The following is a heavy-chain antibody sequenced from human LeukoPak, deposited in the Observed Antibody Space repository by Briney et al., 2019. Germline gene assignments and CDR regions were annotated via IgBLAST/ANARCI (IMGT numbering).Heavy chain of an antibody. D-gene: IGHD2-15*01. V-gene: IGHV4-4*07. J-gene: IGHJ5*02. CDR2: LYTSGNT. CDR1: GGPISSYY. Sequence: SETLSLICTVSGGPISSYYWIYIRHPAGKTLEWIGRLYTSGNTNYNPSLKSRVTMSVDTSKNQFSLKLSSVTAADTAVYYCARGVPFYPVQVVVAATYNPNWFDPWGQGTLVTVSS. CDR3: ARGVPFYPVQVVVAATYNPNWFDP.